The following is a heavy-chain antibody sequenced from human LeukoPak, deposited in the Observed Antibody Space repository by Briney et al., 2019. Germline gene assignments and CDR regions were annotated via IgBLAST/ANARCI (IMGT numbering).Heavy chain of an antibody. CDR3: ARDVGSSWSPEIEY. D-gene: IGHD6-13*01. CDR2: INPSGGTT. CDR1: GYIFTSYN. Sequence: GASVKVSCKASGYIFTSYNIYWVRQAPGQGLEWMGIINPSGGTTNYAQKFKGRVTMTRDTSTSTVYMELSRLRSDDTAVYYCARDVGSSWSPEIEYWGQGTLVTVSS. V-gene: IGHV1-46*01. J-gene: IGHJ4*02.